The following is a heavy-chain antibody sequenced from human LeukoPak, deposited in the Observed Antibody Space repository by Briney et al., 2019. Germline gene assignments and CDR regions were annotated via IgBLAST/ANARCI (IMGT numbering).Heavy chain of an antibody. Sequence: GGSLRLSCAASGFSFSSYSMNWVRQAPGKGLEWVSSMSNSGSYIFYADSVKGRFTISRDNAKNSLCLQMNGLRAEDTAVYYCARDVTTDYWGQGTLVTVSS. CDR1: GFSFSSYS. CDR3: ARDVTTDY. J-gene: IGHJ4*02. D-gene: IGHD1-1*01. V-gene: IGHV3-21*06. CDR2: MSNSGSYI.